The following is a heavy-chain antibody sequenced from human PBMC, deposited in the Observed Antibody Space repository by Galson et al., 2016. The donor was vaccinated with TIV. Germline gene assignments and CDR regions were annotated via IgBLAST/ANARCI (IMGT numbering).Heavy chain of an antibody. J-gene: IGHJ4*02. CDR2: IGGSGGSP. CDR3: AERPIITIFGAGSNYCDS. CDR1: GFSFSNYA. V-gene: IGHV3-23*01. D-gene: IGHD3-3*01. Sequence: SLRLSCAASGFSFSNYAMSWVRQAPGRGLEWVSGIGGSGGSPNYGDSVKGRFTISRDNSKNILYLQMNSLRAEDTAVYYCAERPIITIFGAGSNYCDSWGQGTLVTVSS.